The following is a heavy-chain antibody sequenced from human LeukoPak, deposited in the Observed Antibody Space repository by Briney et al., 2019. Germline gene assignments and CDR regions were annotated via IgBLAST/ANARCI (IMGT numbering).Heavy chain of an antibody. CDR3: ASHYYDSSGYYNWFDP. J-gene: IGHJ5*02. V-gene: IGHV4-39*01. CDR1: GGSISSSSYY. D-gene: IGHD3-22*01. CDR2: IYYSGST. Sequence: SSETLSLTCTVSGGSISSSSYYWGWIRQPPGKGLEWIGSIYYSGSTYYNPSLKSRVTISVDTSKNQFSLKLSSVTAADTAVYYCASHYYDSSGYYNWFDPWGQGTLVTVSS.